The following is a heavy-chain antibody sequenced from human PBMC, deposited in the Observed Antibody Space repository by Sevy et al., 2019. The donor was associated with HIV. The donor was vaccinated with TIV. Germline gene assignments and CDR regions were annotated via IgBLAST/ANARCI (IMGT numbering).Heavy chain of an antibody. D-gene: IGHD1-20*01. CDR2: IIPIFGTA. V-gene: IGHV1-69*13. J-gene: IGHJ3*02. Sequence: ASVKVSCKASGGTFSSYAISWVRQAPGQGLEWMGGIIPIFGTANYAQKFQGRVTITADESTSTAYMELSSLRSEDTAVYYCARVTGTKTEGDAFDIWGLGTMVTVSS. CDR1: GGTFSSYA. CDR3: ARVTGTKTEGDAFDI.